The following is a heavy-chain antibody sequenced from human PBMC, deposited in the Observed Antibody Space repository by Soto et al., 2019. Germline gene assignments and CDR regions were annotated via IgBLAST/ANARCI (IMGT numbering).Heavy chain of an antibody. CDR3: AKDFQGYSYGYPFDY. CDR1: GFTFSSYA. J-gene: IGHJ4*02. Sequence: GSLRLSCAASGFTFSSYAMSWVRQAPGKGLEWVSAISGSGGSTYYADSVKGRFTISRDNSKNTLYLQMNSLRAEDTAVYYCAKDFQGYSYGYPFDYWGQGTLVTVSS. CDR2: ISGSGGST. V-gene: IGHV3-23*01. D-gene: IGHD5-18*01.